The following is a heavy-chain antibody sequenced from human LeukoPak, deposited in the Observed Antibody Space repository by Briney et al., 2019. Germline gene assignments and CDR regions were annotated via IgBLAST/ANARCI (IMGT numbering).Heavy chain of an antibody. CDR2: ISTFNGNT. D-gene: IGHD4-23*01. CDR3: ARRHLIGNGYFDH. CDR1: GYTFTGYY. Sequence: ASVKVSCKASGYTFTGYYMHWVRQAPGQGLEWMGWISTFNGNTNYAQRLQDRVTMTTDTSTNTAYLELRRLRSDDTALYYCARRHLIGNGYFDHWGQGSLVTVSS. J-gene: IGHJ4*02. V-gene: IGHV1-18*04.